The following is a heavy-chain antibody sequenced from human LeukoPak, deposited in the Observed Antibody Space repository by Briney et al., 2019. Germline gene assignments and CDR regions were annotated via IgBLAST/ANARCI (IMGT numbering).Heavy chain of an antibody. CDR2: TSSDLNVK. D-gene: IGHD3-10*01. CDR3: AREGYYGSGSPPSLYFDY. Sequence: PGGSLRLSCAASGFTFSSSAMSWVRQAPGKGLEWVAVTSSDLNVKLYADSVKGRFTISRDNSRSTLYLQMNSLRPEDTAIYYCAREGYYGSGSPPSLYFDYWGQGTLVTVSS. J-gene: IGHJ4*02. CDR1: GFTFSSSA. V-gene: IGHV3-30-3*01.